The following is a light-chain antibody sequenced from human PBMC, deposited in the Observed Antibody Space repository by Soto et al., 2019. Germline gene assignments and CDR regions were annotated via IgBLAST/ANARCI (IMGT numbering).Light chain of an antibody. CDR2: GAS. J-gene: IGKJ1*01. V-gene: IGKV3-20*01. Sequence: EIVMADSPGTLSFSPDDRATLSCRAGQNIHTNLAWYQQKPGQAPRLLIYGASNRATGIPDRFSGSGSGTDFTLTISRLEAEDFAVYYWQQDSSSGTFGQGTKVDI. CDR3: QQDSSSGT. CDR1: QNIHTN.